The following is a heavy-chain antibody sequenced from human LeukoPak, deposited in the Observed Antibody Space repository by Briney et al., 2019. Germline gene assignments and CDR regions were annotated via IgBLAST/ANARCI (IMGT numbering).Heavy chain of an antibody. J-gene: IGHJ4*02. CDR2: VSGSGGNT. V-gene: IGHV3-23*01. Sequence: GGSLRLSXAXSXXXFTYSAMTWVRXAPGKGLEWVSTVSGSGGNTYYADSVKGRFTISRDNSENTVSLQMNSLRAQDTAVYYCAKSLAVPGSPDQWGQGTLATVSS. CDR1: XXXFTYSA. CDR3: AKSLAVPGSPDQ. D-gene: IGHD6-19*01.